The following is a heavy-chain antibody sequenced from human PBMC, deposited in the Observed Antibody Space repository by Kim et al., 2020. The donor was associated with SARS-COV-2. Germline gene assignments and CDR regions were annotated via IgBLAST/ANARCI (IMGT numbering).Heavy chain of an antibody. CDR1: GITVTTNY. CDR2: IYSGGTT. Sequence: GGSLRLSCAVSGITVTTNYMNWVRQAPGKGLEWVSTIYSGGTTYYADSVKGRFTLSRDTSKNTLYLHMNSLRAEDTAVYYCAREPYSSTWLDYWGPGTPV. CDR3: AREPYSSTWLDY. V-gene: IGHV3-66*01. D-gene: IGHD6-13*01. J-gene: IGHJ4*02.